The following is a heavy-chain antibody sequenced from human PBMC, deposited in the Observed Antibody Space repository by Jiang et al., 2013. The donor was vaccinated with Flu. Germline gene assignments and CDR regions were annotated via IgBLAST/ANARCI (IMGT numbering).Heavy chain of an antibody. CDR3: AREERRSSGYFDH. J-gene: IGHJ4*02. D-gene: IGHD3-22*01. V-gene: IGHV7-4-1*02. CDR2: INTNTGSP. CDR1: GYPFINYA. Sequence: SELKKPGASVKVSCRASGYPFINYAIHWVRQARGQGLEWMGWINTNTGSPAYXRGFTGRFVFSLDTSVSTAYLQISGLKAEDSGLYYCAREERRSSGYFDHWGQGALVTVSS.